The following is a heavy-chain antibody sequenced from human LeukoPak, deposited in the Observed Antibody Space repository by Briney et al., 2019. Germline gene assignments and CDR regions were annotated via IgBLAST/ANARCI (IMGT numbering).Heavy chain of an antibody. CDR1: GGSISSGSYY. V-gene: IGHV4-61*02. Sequence: SETLSLTCTVSGGSISSGSYYWSWIRQPAGKGLEWIGRIYTSGSTNYNPSLKSRVTISVDTSKNQFSLKLSSVTAADTAVYYCARAGTLGDFDYWGQGTLVTVSS. J-gene: IGHJ4*02. D-gene: IGHD1-1*01. CDR2: IYTSGST. CDR3: ARAGTLGDFDY.